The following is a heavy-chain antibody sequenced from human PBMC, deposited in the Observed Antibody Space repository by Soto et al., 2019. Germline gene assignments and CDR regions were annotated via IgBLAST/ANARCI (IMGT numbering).Heavy chain of an antibody. D-gene: IGHD3-10*01. CDR2: ISSDSYYI. J-gene: IGHJ6*02. Sequence: EVQLVESGGGLVEPGGSLRLSCAPSGLSFSTHSMNWVRQAPGKGLEWVSSISSDSYYIYYADAVKGRFTISRDNAKNSLYLQMNSLRADDTAVYYCSRTRNRSSKTHGMDVWGQGTTVTVSS. CDR3: SRTRNRSSKTHGMDV. CDR1: GLSFSTHS. V-gene: IGHV3-21*01.